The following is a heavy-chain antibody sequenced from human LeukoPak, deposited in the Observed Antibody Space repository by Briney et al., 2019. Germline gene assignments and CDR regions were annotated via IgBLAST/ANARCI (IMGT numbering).Heavy chain of an antibody. CDR2: MSSSGIS. CDR3: AKGAGPPWFDP. J-gene: IGHJ5*02. Sequence: SETLSLTCTVSGGSISGVNNYWTWIRQPAGKGLEWIGRMSSSGISTYSPSLKSRVTISIDTSRNQFSMNLNSVTAADTAVYYCAKGAGPPWFDPWGQGTLVTVSS. D-gene: IGHD6-19*01. V-gene: IGHV4-61*02. CDR1: GGSISGVNNY.